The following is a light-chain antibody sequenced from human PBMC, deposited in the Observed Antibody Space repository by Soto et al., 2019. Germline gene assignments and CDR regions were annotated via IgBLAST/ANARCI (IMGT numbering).Light chain of an antibody. J-gene: IGKJ1*01. CDR3: QQYNNWPRT. CDR1: QSVSSN. CDR2: GAS. Sequence: VITHSPSTLSVSPGERATLSCRASQSVSSNLAWYQQKPGQAPRLLIYGASTRATGIPARFSGSGSGTEFTLTISSLQSEDFAVFYCQQYNNWPRTFGQGTKVDIK. V-gene: IGKV3-15*01.